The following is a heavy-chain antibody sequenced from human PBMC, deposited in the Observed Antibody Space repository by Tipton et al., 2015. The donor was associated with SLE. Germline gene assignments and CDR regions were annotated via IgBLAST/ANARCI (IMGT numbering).Heavy chain of an antibody. Sequence: TLSLTCTVSGGSISSYYWSWIRQPPGKGLEWIGYIYYSGSTNYNPSLKSRVTISVDTSKNQFSLKLSSVTAADTAVYYCARAAGPLEGFDYWGQGTPVTVSS. CDR3: ARAAGPLEGFDY. CDR2: IYYSGST. J-gene: IGHJ4*02. V-gene: IGHV4-59*01. CDR1: GGSISSYY.